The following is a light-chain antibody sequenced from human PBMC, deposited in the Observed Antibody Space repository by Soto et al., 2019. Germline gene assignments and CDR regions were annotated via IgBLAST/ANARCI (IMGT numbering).Light chain of an antibody. CDR1: NSNIGSNT. Sequence: QSVLTQPSSASGTPGQRVTISCSGSNSNIGSNTVTWYQQLPGTAPKLLIYSDTGRPSGVPDRFSGSRSGTSASLAISGLQSEDEADYFCGTWDDSLHGYVFGTGTKLTVL. J-gene: IGLJ1*01. CDR2: SDT. V-gene: IGLV1-44*01. CDR3: GTWDDSLHGYV.